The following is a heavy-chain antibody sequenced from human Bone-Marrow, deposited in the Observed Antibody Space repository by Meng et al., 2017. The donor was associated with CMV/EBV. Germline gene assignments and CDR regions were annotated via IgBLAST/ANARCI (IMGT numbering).Heavy chain of an antibody. J-gene: IGHJ4*02. CDR1: GYTFSSYY. CDR3: ARDPLVGDRGSLDY. D-gene: IGHD3-16*01. CDR2: INPSGGNT. Sequence: ASGYTFSSYYMHWVRQAPGQGLEWMGIINPSGGNTNYAQKFQGRVTMTTDTSTSTVYMELSSLRSEDTAVYYCARDPLVGDRGSLDYWGQGTLVTVSS. V-gene: IGHV1-46*01.